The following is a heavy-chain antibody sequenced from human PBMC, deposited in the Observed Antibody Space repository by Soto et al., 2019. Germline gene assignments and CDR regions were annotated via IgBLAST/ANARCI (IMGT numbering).Heavy chain of an antibody. D-gene: IGHD1-26*01. CDR3: ARSRYSVSYLADFDD. V-gene: IGHV3-30*03. CDR1: GFTFSSYG. J-gene: IGHJ4*02. CDR2: IAYDGSNK. Sequence: QVQLVESGGGVVQPGRSLRLSCAASGFTFSSYGMHWVRQAPGKGLEWVAVIAYDGSNKYYADSVKGRFTISRDNSKNTLYLQLNSLRAEDTAVYYCARSRYSVSYLADFDDWGQGTLVTVSS.